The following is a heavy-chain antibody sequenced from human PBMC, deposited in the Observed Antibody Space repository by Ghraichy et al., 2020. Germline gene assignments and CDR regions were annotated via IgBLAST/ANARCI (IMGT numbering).Heavy chain of an antibody. V-gene: IGHV3-30*02. Sequence: WGSLRLSCEVFGFNFNNYGMNWVRLSPGKGLEWVAFIRYDGTNTYYANSVKGRFTISRDNSNNTLYLHMNSLKAADTAAYFCARLNAVKGAFDIWGQGTTVTVSS. CDR3: ARLNAVKGAFDI. D-gene: IGHD6-19*01. CDR1: GFNFNNYG. CDR2: IRYDGTNT. J-gene: IGHJ3*02.